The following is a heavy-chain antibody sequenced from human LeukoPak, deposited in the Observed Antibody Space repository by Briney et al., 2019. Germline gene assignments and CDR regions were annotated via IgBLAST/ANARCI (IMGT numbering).Heavy chain of an antibody. CDR2: INPYSGVT. D-gene: IGHD2-2*01. Sequence: ASVNVSCKASVYTFTDYNMHWVRQAPGQGLEWMGWINPYSGVTNYAQKFQARVTMTRDTSIRTAYMEMSSLESEDTAVYYCARGGCSSTSCYAYDYWGQGTLVTVSS. CDR1: VYTFTDYN. CDR3: ARGGCSSTSCYAYDY. J-gene: IGHJ4*02. V-gene: IGHV1-2*02.